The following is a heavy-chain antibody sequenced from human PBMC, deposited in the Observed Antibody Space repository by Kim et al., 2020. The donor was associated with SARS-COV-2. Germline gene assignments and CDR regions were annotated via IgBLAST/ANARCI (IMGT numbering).Heavy chain of an antibody. Sequence: ASVKVSCKASGYTFTSYYMHWVRQAPGKGLEWMRIINPSGGSTSYAQKFQGRVTMTRDTSTSTVYMELSSLRSEDTAVYYCAREIYDSSEHGSLDYWGQGTLVTVSS. V-gene: IGHV1-46*01. CDR1: GYTFTSYY. D-gene: IGHD3-22*01. CDR2: INPSGGST. CDR3: AREIYDSSEHGSLDY. J-gene: IGHJ4*02.